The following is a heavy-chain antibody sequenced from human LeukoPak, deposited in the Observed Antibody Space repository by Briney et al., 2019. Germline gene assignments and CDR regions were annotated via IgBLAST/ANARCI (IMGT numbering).Heavy chain of an antibody. V-gene: IGHV3-30-3*02. CDR1: GFTFSSYA. J-gene: IGHJ4*02. CDR2: ISYDGSNK. Sequence: GRSLRLSCAASGFTFSSYAMHWVRQAPGKGLEWVAVISYDGSNKYYADSVKGRFTISRDNSKNTLYLQMNSLRAEDTAVYYCAKSGAIFGVVTPAYFDSWGQGTLVTVSS. CDR3: AKSGAIFGVVTPAYFDS. D-gene: IGHD3-3*01.